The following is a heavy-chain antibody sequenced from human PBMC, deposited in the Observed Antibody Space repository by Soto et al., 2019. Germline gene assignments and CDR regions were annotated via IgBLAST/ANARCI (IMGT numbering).Heavy chain of an antibody. CDR2: ISTYNGNT. J-gene: IGHJ5*02. CDR3: AAYTGPSCQRGREWVDP. Sequence: QVQLVQTGAEVKKPGASVKVSCTASGYTFSNYGITWVRQAPGQGLAWMGWISTYNGNTNYAKKVHGRVTMTIDTSTSTAYMEMRSLSSDDTAMYYCAAYTGPSCQRGREWVDPWRQGPLVTVS. CDR1: GYTFSNYG. D-gene: IGHD2-2*01. V-gene: IGHV1-18*04.